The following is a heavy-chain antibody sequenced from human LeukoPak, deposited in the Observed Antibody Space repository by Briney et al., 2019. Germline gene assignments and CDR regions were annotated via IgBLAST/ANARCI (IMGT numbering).Heavy chain of an antibody. CDR2: IKRDGSEK. Sequence: GGSLRLSCAASGFTFGTYWMSWVRQAPGKGLEWVATIKRDGSEKYYVDSVKGRFTISRDNAKNSLYLQMNSLRAEDAAVYYCAKESSSYTWDFQHWGQGTLVTVSS. CDR1: GFTFGTYW. D-gene: IGHD3-22*01. J-gene: IGHJ1*01. CDR3: AKESSSYTWDFQH. V-gene: IGHV3-7*04.